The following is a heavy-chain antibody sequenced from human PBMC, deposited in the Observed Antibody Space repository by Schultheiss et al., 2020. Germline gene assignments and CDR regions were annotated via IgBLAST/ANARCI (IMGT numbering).Heavy chain of an antibody. CDR3: ARKGAYCTNGVCYTMSSGYYYYGMDV. V-gene: IGHV3-15*07. D-gene: IGHD2-8*01. J-gene: IGHJ6*02. CDR1: GFTFSNAW. CDR2: IKSKTDGGTT. Sequence: GGSLRLSCAASGFTFSNAWMNWVRQAPGKGLEWVGRIKSKTDGGTTDYAAPVKGRFTISRDDSKNTLYLQMNSLRAEDTAVYYCARKGAYCTNGVCYTMSSGYYYYGMDVWGQGTTVNVYS.